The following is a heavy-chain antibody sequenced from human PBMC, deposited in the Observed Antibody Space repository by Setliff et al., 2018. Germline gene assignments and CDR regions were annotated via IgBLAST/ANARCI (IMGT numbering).Heavy chain of an antibody. CDR1: GYTFINYG. CDR3: ARVPRLEWLLPTFDS. J-gene: IGHJ4*02. D-gene: IGHD3-3*01. V-gene: IGHV1-18*01. Sequence: GASVKVSCKTSGYTFINYGLSWMRQAPGQGLERMGWISGYNGNTDYAQNLQGRVTMTIDTSTSTAYMELRSLRSDDTAVYYCARVPRLEWLLPTFDSWGQGTLVTVSS. CDR2: ISGYNGNT.